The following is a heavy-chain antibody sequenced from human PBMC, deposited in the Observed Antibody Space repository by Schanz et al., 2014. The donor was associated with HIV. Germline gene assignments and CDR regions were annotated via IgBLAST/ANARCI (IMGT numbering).Heavy chain of an antibody. D-gene: IGHD3-22*01. CDR2: ISGSGVNT. CDR3: AKGKGLTVVVVDAFDI. V-gene: IGHV3-23*01. Sequence: EVQLLESGGDLVQPGGSLRLSCATSGFFLDDYAMHWVRQAPGKGLEWVSAISGSGVNTYYADSVKGRFTISRDNSKNTLYLQMNSLRAEDTAVYYCAKGKGLTVVVVDAFDIWGQGTMVTVSS. CDR1: GFFLDDYA. J-gene: IGHJ3*02.